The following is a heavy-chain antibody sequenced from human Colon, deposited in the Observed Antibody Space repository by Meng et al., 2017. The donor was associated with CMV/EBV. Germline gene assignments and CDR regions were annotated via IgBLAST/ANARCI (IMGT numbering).Heavy chain of an antibody. J-gene: IGHJ4*02. CDR1: GFSFSRCS. CDR3: TRLGGSKPFDY. Sequence: GESLKISCAASGFSFSRCSMSWIRQAPGKGLEWVATISGTIDKTYTAESVKGRFTISRDNSKDTLYLHMDTLRAEDTAVYYCTRLGGSKPFDYWGQGTLVTVSS. V-gene: IGHV3-23*01. CDR2: ISGTIDKT. D-gene: IGHD3-16*01.